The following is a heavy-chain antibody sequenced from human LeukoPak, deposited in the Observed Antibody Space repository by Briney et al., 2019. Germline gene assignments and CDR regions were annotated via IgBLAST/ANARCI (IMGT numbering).Heavy chain of an antibody. CDR3: AKRGNWGFFDY. V-gene: IGHV4-39*07. D-gene: IGHD7-27*01. J-gene: IGHJ4*02. CDR1: GGSISSSRYY. Sequence: SETLSLTCTVSGGSISSSRYYWGWIRQPPGKGLEWIGSIYHSGSTYYNPSLKSRVTILIDTSKNQFSLKLSSVTAADTAVYYCAKRGNWGFFDYWGQGTLVTVSS. CDR2: IYHSGST.